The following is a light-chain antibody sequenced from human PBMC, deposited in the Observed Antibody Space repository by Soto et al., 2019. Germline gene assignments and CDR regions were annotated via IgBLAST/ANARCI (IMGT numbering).Light chain of an antibody. CDR1: SSDIGAYNY. J-gene: IGLJ2*01. Sequence: QSALTQPPSVSGSPGQSITISCTGTSSDIGAYNYVSWYQHHPGKAPKLMIHEVSNRPSGVSNRFSGSKSGNTASLTISGLQAEDEADYYCCSYAGTYTPLFGGGTKLTVL. V-gene: IGLV2-14*01. CDR2: EVS. CDR3: CSYAGTYTPL.